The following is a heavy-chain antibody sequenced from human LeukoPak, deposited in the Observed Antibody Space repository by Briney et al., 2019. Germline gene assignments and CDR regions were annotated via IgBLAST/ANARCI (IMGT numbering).Heavy chain of an antibody. Sequence: GGSLRLSCAASGFTFSSYAMSWVRQAPGKGLEWVSTISGSGGSTYYADSVKGRFTFSRDNSMTTLYLQMNSLRTEDTAVYYCAKESTWTGTDTNYFDYWGQGTLVTVSS. CDR1: GFTFSSYA. CDR2: ISGSGGST. J-gene: IGHJ4*02. CDR3: AKESTWTGTDTNYFDY. D-gene: IGHD3/OR15-3a*01. V-gene: IGHV3-23*01.